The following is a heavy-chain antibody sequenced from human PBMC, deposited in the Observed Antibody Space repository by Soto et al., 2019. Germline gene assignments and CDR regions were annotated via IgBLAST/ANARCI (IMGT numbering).Heavy chain of an antibody. V-gene: IGHV1-69*06. D-gene: IGHD3-22*01. CDR3: ASAGVANYYDSSGYWFDP. CDR2: IIPIFGTA. Sequence: SVKVSCKASGGTFSSYAISWVRQAPGQGLEWMGGIIPIFGTANYAQKFQGRVTITAGKSTSTAYMELSSLRSEDTAVYYCASAGVANYYDSSGYWFDPWGQGTLVTVSS. J-gene: IGHJ5*02. CDR1: GGTFSSYA.